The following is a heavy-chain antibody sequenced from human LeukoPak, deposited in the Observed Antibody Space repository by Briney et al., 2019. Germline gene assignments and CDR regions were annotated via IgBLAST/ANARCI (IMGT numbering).Heavy chain of an antibody. V-gene: IGHV3-11*05. Sequence: PGGSLTLSCAASGFSYSDYYMTWIRQAPGKGLEWVSYSSGSGTYTNYADSVKGRFTISRDNAKSSLYLQMNSLRAEDTAVYYCARATRDYGSGNYSPLILLDYWGQGTLVTVSS. D-gene: IGHD3-10*01. CDR2: SSGSGTYT. J-gene: IGHJ4*02. CDR1: GFSYSDYY. CDR3: ARATRDYGSGNYSPLILLDY.